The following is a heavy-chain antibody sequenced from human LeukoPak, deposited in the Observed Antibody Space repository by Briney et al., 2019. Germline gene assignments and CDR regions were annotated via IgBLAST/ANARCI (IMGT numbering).Heavy chain of an antibody. CDR1: GFTFSSYA. CDR3: ARSYYDILTSWYFDY. CDR2: ISYDGSNK. J-gene: IGHJ4*02. V-gene: IGHV3-30-3*01. D-gene: IGHD3-9*01. Sequence: GRSLRLSCAASGFTFSSYAMHWVRQAPGKGLEWVAVISYDGSNKYYADSVKGRFTISRDNSKNTLYLQMNSLRAEDTAVYYCARSYYDILTSWYFDYWGQGTLVTVSS.